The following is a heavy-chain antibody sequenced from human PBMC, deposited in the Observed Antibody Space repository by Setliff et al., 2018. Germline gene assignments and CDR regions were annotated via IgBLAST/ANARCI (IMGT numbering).Heavy chain of an antibody. J-gene: IGHJ4*02. D-gene: IGHD6-19*01. Sequence: SETLSLTCNVSGASIRNFYWTWIRQPPGKGLEWIGYVHFTGSTNYNPSLKSRVTMSVDVSKSQFSLRLSSVTAADTAVYYCAREVEQWLTPHFDYWGQGALVTVSS. CDR1: GASIRNFY. V-gene: IGHV4-59*01. CDR2: VHFTGST. CDR3: AREVEQWLTPHFDY.